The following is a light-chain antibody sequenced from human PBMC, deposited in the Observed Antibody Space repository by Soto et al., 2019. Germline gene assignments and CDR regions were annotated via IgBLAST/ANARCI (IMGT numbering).Light chain of an antibody. CDR3: QQTRSYPST. CDR2: TAS. CDR1: QDIAIY. J-gene: IGKJ4*01. Sequence: IQLTQSPPSLSASVGDRVTITCRASQDIAIYLAWYQQKPGEAPNLLIHTASTLHGGVPSRSSGSGSGTDFTLTITSLQAEDFATYYCQQTRSYPSTFGGGTKVDIK. V-gene: IGKV1-9*01.